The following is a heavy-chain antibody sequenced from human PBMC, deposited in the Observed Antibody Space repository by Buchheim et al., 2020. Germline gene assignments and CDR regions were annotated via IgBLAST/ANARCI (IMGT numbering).Heavy chain of an antibody. CDR2: IYYSGST. CDR3: AKQHYYVSGTDY. Sequence: QLQLQESGPGLVKPSESLSLTCTVSGGSISSNGYYWGWIRRPPGKGLEWIGSIYYSGSTYYNPSLKSRVTISVDTSKNQFSLKLSSVTAADTAVYYCAKQHYYVSGTDYWGLGTL. CDR1: GGSISSNGYY. J-gene: IGHJ4*02. D-gene: IGHD3-10*01. V-gene: IGHV4-39*01.